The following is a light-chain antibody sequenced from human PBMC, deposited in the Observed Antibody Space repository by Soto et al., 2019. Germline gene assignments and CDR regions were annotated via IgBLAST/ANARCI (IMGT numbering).Light chain of an antibody. CDR3: QQYNNWPQT. CDR2: GAS. J-gene: IGKJ1*01. CDR1: QSVSSN. Sequence: ENERTQAPSTLSVSPGERATITCRASQSVSSNLAWYQQKPGQAPRLLIYGASTRATGIPARFSGSGSGTEFTLTICSLQSEDFAVYYCQQYNNWPQTFGQGTKVDIK. V-gene: IGKV3-15*01.